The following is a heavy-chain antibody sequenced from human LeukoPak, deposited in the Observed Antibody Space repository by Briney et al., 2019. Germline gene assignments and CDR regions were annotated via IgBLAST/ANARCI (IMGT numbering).Heavy chain of an antibody. CDR1: GFTFDDYA. D-gene: IGHD3-9*01. CDR3: TKGGPGQDDILTGHFGSDFDY. V-gene: IGHV3-9*01. CDR2: ISWNSGSI. J-gene: IGHJ4*02. Sequence: GGSLRLSCAASGFTFDDYAMHWVRQAPGKGLEWVSGISWNSGSIGYADSVKGRFTISRDNAKNSLYLQMNSLRAEDTALYYCTKGGPGQDDILTGHFGSDFDYWGQGTLVTVSS.